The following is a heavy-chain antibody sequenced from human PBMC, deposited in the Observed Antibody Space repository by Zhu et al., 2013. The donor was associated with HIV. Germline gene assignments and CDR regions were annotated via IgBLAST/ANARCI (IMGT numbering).Heavy chain of an antibody. CDR1: GYTFTGYY. Sequence: QVQLVQSGAEVKKPGASVKVSCKASGYTFTGYYMHWVRQAPGQGLEWMGWINPNSGGTYYAQKFQGRVTMTRDTSISTAYMELSRLRSDDTAVYYCARDLDYDFWSGLRSYGTDVWGQGTTVTVSS. J-gene: IGHJ6*02. V-gene: IGHV1-2*02. CDR3: ARDLDYDFWSGLRSYGTDV. D-gene: IGHD3-3*01. CDR2: INPNSGGT.